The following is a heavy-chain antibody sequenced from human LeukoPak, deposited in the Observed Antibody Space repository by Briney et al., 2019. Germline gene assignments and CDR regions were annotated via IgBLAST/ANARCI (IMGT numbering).Heavy chain of an antibody. Sequence: GGSLRLSCAAFVFTFSSYEMNWVRQAPGKGLEWVSYISSSGSTIYYADSVKGRFTISRDNAKNSLYLQMNSLRAEDTGVYYCAKGSEPGHFGGQGTLVTVSS. J-gene: IGHJ4*02. CDR1: VFTFSSYE. CDR2: ISSSGSTI. CDR3: AKGSEPGHF. V-gene: IGHV3-48*03. D-gene: IGHD3-3*02.